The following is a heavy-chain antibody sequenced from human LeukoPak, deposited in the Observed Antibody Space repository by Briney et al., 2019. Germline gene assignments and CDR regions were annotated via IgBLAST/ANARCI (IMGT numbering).Heavy chain of an antibody. J-gene: IGHJ4*02. D-gene: IGHD5-18*01. CDR2: IFYSGGT. V-gene: IGHV4-59*01. CDR3: ARDKQPGDY. CDR1: GGSMNRYY. Sequence: SETLSLTCTVSGGSMNRYYWSWIRQPPGKGLEWVGYIFYSGGTHYNPSLKSRVTISVDTSKNQFSLKLSSVTAADTAVYYCARDKQPGDYWGQGTLVTVSS.